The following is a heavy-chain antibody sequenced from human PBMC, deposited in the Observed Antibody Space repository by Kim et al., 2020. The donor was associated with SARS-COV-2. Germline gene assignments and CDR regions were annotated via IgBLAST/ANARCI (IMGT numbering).Heavy chain of an antibody. CDR3: ARCQSYCSGGSCYYQGYYFDY. V-gene: IGHV4-34*01. CDR1: GGSFSGYY. D-gene: IGHD2-15*01. Sequence: SETLSLTCAVYGGSFSGYYWSWIRQPPGKGLEWIGEINHSGSTNYNPSLKSRVTISVDTSKNQFSLKLSSVTAADTAVYYCARCQSYCSGGSCYYQGYYFDYWGQGTLVTVSS. CDR2: INHSGST. J-gene: IGHJ4*02.